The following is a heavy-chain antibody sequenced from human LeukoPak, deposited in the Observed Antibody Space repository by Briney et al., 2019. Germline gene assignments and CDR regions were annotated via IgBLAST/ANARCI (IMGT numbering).Heavy chain of an antibody. Sequence: SETLSLTCTVSGDSISTYYWSWIRQPPGKGLEWIGYIYYSGFTYYNPSLKSRVTISVDRSKNQFSLKLSSVTAADTAVYYCAREQQQLVLSDAFDIWGQGTMVTVSS. CDR2: IYYSGFT. D-gene: IGHD6-13*01. J-gene: IGHJ3*02. V-gene: IGHV4-59*12. CDR3: AREQQQLVLSDAFDI. CDR1: GDSISTYY.